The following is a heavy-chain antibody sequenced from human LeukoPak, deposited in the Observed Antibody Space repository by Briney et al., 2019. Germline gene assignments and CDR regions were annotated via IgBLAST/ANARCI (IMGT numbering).Heavy chain of an antibody. CDR2: INPNSGGT. D-gene: IGHD3-22*01. V-gene: IGHV1-2*02. CDR3: AREDYDSSGHDY. J-gene: IGHJ4*02. CDR1: GYTFTGYY. Sequence: ASVKVSCKASGYTFTGYYMHWVRQAPGQGLEWMGWINPNSGGTNYAQKFQGRATMTRDTSISTAYMELSRLRSDDTAVYYCAREDYDSSGHDYWGQGTLVTVSS.